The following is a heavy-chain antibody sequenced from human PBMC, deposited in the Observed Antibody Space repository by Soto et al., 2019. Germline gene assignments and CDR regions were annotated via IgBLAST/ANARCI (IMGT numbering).Heavy chain of an antibody. CDR3: ANARGIIPPATCSY. D-gene: IGHD3-16*01. V-gene: IGHV3-23*01. J-gene: IGHJ1*01. CDR2: ISGSGGYT. CDR1: GFTFSTYA. Sequence: EVQLLESGGGVVQPGESLRLFCAASGFTFSTYAMSLVRQAPGKGLEWVAVISGSGGYTYYADSVNGRFTIARDNSKNTLSMQMNSLSAEDTAVYYCANARGIIPPATCSYWGQGTQVTVSS.